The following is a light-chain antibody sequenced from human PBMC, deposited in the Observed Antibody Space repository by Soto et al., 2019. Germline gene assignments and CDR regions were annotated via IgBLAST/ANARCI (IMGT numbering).Light chain of an antibody. J-gene: IGLJ2*01. V-gene: IGLV1-44*01. CDR2: GNN. CDR3: AAWDDSLNVL. Sequence: QSVLTQPPSASGTPGQRVTISCSGSSSNIGSNTVNWYQQLPGTAPKLLIYGNNQRPSGVPDRFSGSKSGTSASLAISGLQSEDEADYYCAAWDDSLNVLFGGGTQLTVL. CDR1: SSNIGSNT.